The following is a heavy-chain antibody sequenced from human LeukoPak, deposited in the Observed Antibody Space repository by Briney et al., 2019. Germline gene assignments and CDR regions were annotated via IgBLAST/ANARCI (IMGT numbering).Heavy chain of an antibody. CDR1: VGTFSSYA. Sequence: SVKVSCKASVGTFSSYAISWVRQATGQGLEWMGRIIPILGTANYAQKFQGRVTITTDESTSTAYMELSSLRSQDTAVYYCARERGSGDSYYYYYMDVWAKGTTVTVSS. CDR2: IIPILGTA. J-gene: IGHJ6*03. V-gene: IGHV1-69*11. CDR3: ARERGSGDSYYYYYMDV. D-gene: IGHD3-10*01.